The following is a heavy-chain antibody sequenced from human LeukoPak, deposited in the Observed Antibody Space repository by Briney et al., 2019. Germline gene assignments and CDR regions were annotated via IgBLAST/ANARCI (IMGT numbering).Heavy chain of an antibody. CDR2: MSYHGNNE. D-gene: IGHD3-10*01. CDR3: ARDWVRYYGSGSMVGSCDY. CDR1: GFTFSSYA. V-gene: IGHV3-30-3*01. J-gene: IGHJ4*02. Sequence: GRSLRLSCAASGFTFSSYAMYWVRQAPGKGLEWLAVMSYHGNNEYYADSVKGRFTISRDNSKNTLYLQMNSLRDEDTAVYYCARDWVRYYGSGSMVGSCDYWGQGTLVTVSS.